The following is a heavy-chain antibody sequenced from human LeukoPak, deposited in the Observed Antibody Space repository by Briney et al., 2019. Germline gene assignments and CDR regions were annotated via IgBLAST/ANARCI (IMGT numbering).Heavy chain of an antibody. D-gene: IGHD3-10*02. CDR3: AELGITMIGGV. CDR2: ISSSGSTI. V-gene: IGHV3-48*03. Sequence: GGSLRLSCAASGFTFSSYEMNWVRQAPGKGLEWVSYISSSGSTIYYADSVKGRFTISRDNAKNSLYLQMNSLRAEDTAVYYCAELGITMIGGVWGKGTTVTTSS. J-gene: IGHJ6*04. CDR1: GFTFSSYE.